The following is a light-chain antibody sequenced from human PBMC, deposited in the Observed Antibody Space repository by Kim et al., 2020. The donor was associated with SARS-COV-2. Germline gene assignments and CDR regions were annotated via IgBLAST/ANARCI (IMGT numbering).Light chain of an antibody. CDR1: SSNIGSNI. CDR2: GNV. CDR3: ASWDDSLNGVV. Sequence: QSVLTQPPSASGTPGQRVTISCSGGSSNIGSNIVSWYQQPPGTAPKLLIFGNVERPSGVPDRFSGSKSGTSASLAISGLQSEDEADYYCASWDDSLNGVVFGGGTQLTVL. J-gene: IGLJ2*01. V-gene: IGLV1-44*01.